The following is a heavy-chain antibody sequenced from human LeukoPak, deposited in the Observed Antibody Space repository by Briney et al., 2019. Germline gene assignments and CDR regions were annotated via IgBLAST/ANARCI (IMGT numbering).Heavy chain of an antibody. Sequence: GGALRLSCAASGFTFSSYWMRWVRQAPGKGLVWVSRINSDGSSTSYADSVKGRFTISRDNAKNTLYLQMNSLRAEDTAVYYCARAPTVTTFAGASDYWGQGTLVTVSS. CDR3: ARAPTVTTFAGASDY. J-gene: IGHJ4*02. D-gene: IGHD4-17*01. CDR2: INSDGSST. CDR1: GFTFSSYW. V-gene: IGHV3-74*01.